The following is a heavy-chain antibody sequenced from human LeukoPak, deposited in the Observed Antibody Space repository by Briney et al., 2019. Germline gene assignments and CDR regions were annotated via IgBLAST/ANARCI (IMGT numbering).Heavy chain of an antibody. J-gene: IGHJ4*02. CDR1: GFTFSTYA. CDR2: ISGNGGGT. V-gene: IGHV3-64D*09. Sequence: GGSLRLSCSASGFTFSTYAIHWVRQAPGKGLEYVSAISGNGGGTYYADSVKGRFIISRDNAKNMLYLQMSSLRTEDTAVYYCVKGYSGSYLAMSYFDQWGQGTLVTVSS. D-gene: IGHD1-26*01. CDR3: VKGYSGSYLAMSYFDQ.